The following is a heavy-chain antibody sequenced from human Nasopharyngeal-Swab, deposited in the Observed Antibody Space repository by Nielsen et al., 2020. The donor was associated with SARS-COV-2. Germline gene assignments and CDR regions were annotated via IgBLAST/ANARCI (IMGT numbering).Heavy chain of an antibody. CDR2: IYYSGST. V-gene: IGHV4-39*01. CDR3: ARRETKQWLVPVGYFDL. Sequence: WIRQPLGKGLEWIGSIYYSGSTYYNPSLKSRVTISVDTSKNQFSLKLSSVTAADTAVYYCARRETKQWLVPVGYFDLWGRGTLVTVSS. D-gene: IGHD6-19*01. J-gene: IGHJ2*01.